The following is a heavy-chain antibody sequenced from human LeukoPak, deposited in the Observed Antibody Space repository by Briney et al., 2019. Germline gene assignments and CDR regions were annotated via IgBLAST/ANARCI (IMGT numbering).Heavy chain of an antibody. CDR3: AREDDDWGPNTFDL. D-gene: IGHD7-27*01. CDR1: GFTFSSYW. J-gene: IGHJ3*01. V-gene: IGHV3-48*01. CDR2: IVSSSHVT. Sequence: PGGSLRLSCAASGFTFSSYWMHWVRQAPGKGPEWLSYIVSSSHVTHYADSVMGRFTISRDNAKSSLYLQVDSLRTDDTAVYYCAREDDDWGPNTFDLWGPGTKVTVS.